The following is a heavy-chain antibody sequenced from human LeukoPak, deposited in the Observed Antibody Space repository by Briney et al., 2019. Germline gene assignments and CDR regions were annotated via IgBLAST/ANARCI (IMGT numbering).Heavy chain of an antibody. J-gene: IGHJ4*02. D-gene: IGHD3-10*01. CDR2: IYYSGST. CDR3: ARLKVRRSGPYYFDY. V-gene: IGHV4-59*08. CDR1: GFTFSAYW. Sequence: PGGSLRLSCAASGFTFSAYWMSWIRQPPGKGLEWIGYIYYSGSTNYNPSLKSRVTISVDTSKNQFSLKLSSVTAADTAVYYCARLKVRRSGPYYFDYWGQGTLVTVSS.